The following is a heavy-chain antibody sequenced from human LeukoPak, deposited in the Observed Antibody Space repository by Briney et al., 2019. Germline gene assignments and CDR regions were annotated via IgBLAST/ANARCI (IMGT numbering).Heavy chain of an antibody. CDR1: GDSVNNPSYY. Sequence: ASETLSLTCSVSGDSVNNPSYYWIRIRQPPGKGLEWIGSIYYSGTTYYKTSLESRVTISLDTSNNRFSLELRSVTAADTAIFFCARVRAGQWLLRDWGQGTLVTVSS. D-gene: IGHD6-19*01. J-gene: IGHJ4*02. CDR3: ARVRAGQWLLRD. CDR2: IYYSGTT. V-gene: IGHV4-39*07.